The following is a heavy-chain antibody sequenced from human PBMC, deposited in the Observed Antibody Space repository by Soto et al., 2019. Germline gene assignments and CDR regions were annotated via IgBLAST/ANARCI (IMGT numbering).Heavy chain of an antibody. CDR1: GDSVSSNSAA. CDR3: ARSAGWLVTFYFDY. V-gene: IGHV6-1*01. D-gene: IGHD6-19*01. J-gene: IGHJ4*02. Sequence: PSQTLLLTCAISGDSVSSNSAAWNWIRQSPSRGLEWLGRTYNRSKWYNDYAVSVKSRITINPDTSKKQFSLQLNYVTHKDTALYYCARSAGWLVTFYFDYWGQGTLVTVSS. CDR2: TYNRSKWYN.